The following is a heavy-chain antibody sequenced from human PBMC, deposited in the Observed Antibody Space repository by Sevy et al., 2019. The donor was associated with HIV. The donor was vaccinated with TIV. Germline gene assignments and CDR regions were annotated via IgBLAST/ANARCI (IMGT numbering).Heavy chain of an antibody. CDR1: GGIFKTYG. CDR2: IIPILGTT. V-gene: IGHV1-69*13. Sequence: ASVKVSCKASGGIFKTYGFSWVRQAPGQGPEWVGGIIPILGTTNYSQKFQDRVTISADEYTKTVHMELRNLRSEDTGVYYCARGGGNGWYYFDYWGQKTLVTDSS. D-gene: IGHD6-19*01. CDR3: ARGGGNGWYYFDY. J-gene: IGHJ4*02.